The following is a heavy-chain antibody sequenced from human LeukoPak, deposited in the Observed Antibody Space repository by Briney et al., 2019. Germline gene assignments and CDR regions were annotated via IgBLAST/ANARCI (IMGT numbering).Heavy chain of an antibody. CDR3: ATWSMDCSSTSCNTIYQYHGMNV. J-gene: IGHJ6*02. CDR2: FHDSGST. Sequence: SETLSVTCSLSRGSLSSYNYYWGWIRQSPGKGLEWIGSFHDSGSTYYNPSLKSRVTVSVDTSKNQFSLKLSSVTAADTAVYFCATWSMDCSSTSCNTIYQYHGMNVWGQGTTVTVSS. D-gene: IGHD2-2*01. CDR1: RGSLSSYNYY. V-gene: IGHV4-39*01.